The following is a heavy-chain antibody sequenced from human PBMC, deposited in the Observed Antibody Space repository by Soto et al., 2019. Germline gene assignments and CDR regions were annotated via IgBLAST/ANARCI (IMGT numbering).Heavy chain of an antibody. Sequence: QVQLVQSGAEVKKPGSSVKVSCKASGGTFSSYAISWVRQAPGQGLEWMGGIIPIFGTANYAQKFQGRVTITADESTSTADMELSSLRSEDTAVYYCAREEAVAGGYYYGMDVWGQGTTVTVSS. J-gene: IGHJ6*02. CDR3: AREEAVAGGYYYGMDV. CDR2: IIPIFGTA. CDR1: GGTFSSYA. D-gene: IGHD6-19*01. V-gene: IGHV1-69*01.